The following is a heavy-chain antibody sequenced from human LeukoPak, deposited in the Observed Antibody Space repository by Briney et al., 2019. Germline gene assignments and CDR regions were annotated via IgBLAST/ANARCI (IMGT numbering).Heavy chain of an antibody. CDR3: ARDSTYYYDSGSSGPRYFAN. V-gene: IGHV3-30*01. CDR2: ISSGGSYE. D-gene: IGHD3-10*01. J-gene: IGHJ4*02. CDR1: GFTFSSYA. Sequence: GGSLRLSCAASGFTFSSYAMHWVRQAPGKGLEWVSIISSGGSYEYYADSVKGRFTISRDNSKNTLFLQLNSLRAEDTAVYYCARDSTYYYDSGSSGPRYFANWGQGTLVTVSS.